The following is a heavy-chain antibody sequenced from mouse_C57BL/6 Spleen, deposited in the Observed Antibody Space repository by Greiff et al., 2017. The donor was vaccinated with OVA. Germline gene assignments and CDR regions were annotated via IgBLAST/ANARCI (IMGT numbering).Heavy chain of an antibody. CDR2: ISSGSSTI. V-gene: IGHV5-17*01. D-gene: IGHD3-1*01. CDR3: AREQLSY. J-gene: IGHJ3*01. CDR1: GFTFSDYG. Sequence: EVQLQQSGGGLVKPGGSLKLSCAASGFTFSDYGMHWVRQAPEKGLEWVAYISSGSSTIYYADTVKGRFTISRDNAKNTLFLQMTSLRSEDTAMYYCAREQLSYWGQGTLVTVSA.